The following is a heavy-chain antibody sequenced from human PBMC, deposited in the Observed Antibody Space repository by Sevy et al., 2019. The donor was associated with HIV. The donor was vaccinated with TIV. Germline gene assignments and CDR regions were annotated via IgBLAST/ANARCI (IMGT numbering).Heavy chain of an antibody. CDR1: GFTFSNYG. V-gene: IGHV3-33*01. CDR3: ARGGDFNDRSAKRDFDY. J-gene: IGHJ4*02. D-gene: IGHD3-22*01. Sequence: GGSLRLSCAASGFTFSNYGMHWVRQAPGKGLEWVAVIWNDGSNKYYADSAKGRFTISRDNSKNTLYLQMNSLRVEDTAVYFCARGGDFNDRSAKRDFDYWGQGTLVIVSS. CDR2: IWNDGSNK.